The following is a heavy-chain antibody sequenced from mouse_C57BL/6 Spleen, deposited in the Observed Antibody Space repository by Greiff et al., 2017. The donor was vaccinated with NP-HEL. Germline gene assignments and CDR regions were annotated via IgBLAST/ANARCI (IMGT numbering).Heavy chain of an antibody. J-gene: IGHJ1*03. CDR1: GYTFTSYW. V-gene: IGHV1-59*01. D-gene: IGHD1-1*01. CDR3: ARSYGSSPWWYFDV. CDR2: IDPSDSYT. Sequence: VQLQQPGAELVRPGTSVKLSCKASGYTFTSYWMHWVKQRPGQGLVWIGVIDPSDSYTNYNQKFKGKATLTVDTSSSTAYMQLSSLTSEDSAVYYCARSYGSSPWWYFDVWGTGTTVTVSS.